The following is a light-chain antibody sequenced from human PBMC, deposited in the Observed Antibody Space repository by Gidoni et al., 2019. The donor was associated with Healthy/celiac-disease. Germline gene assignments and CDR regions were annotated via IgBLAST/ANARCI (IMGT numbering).Light chain of an antibody. CDR1: SSDVGIYNL. CDR3: CSYAGSSTVV. J-gene: IGLJ2*01. V-gene: IGLV2-23*01. Sequence: QSALTQPASVSGSPGQSITLSCTGTSSDVGIYNLVSWYQQHPGKAPKLMIYEGSKRPSGVSNRFSGSKSGNTASLTISGLQAEDEADYYCCSYAGSSTVVFGGGTKLTVL. CDR2: EGS.